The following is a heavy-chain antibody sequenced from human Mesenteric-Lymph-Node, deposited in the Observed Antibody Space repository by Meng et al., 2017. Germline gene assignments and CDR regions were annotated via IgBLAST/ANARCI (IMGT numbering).Heavy chain of an antibody. CDR2: IWYDGSNK. D-gene: IGHD2-15*01. V-gene: IGHV3-33*01. CDR1: GFTFSSYG. J-gene: IGHJ6*02. CDR3: AGGTTPQRPYYYYGMDV. Sequence: GESLKISCAASGFTFSSYGMHWVRQAPGKGLEWVAVIWYDGSNKYYADSVKGRFTISRDNSKNTLYLQMNSLRAEDTAVYYCAGGTTPQRPYYYYGMDVWGQGTTVTVSS.